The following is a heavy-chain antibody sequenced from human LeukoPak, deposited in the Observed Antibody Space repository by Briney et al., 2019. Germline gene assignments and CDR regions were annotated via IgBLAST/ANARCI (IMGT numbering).Heavy chain of an antibody. J-gene: IGHJ4*02. V-gene: IGHV5-51*01. D-gene: IGHD3-10*01. CDR1: GYTFTHQW. CDR2: IYPRDSDT. CDR3: AKHSDVIGAI. Sequence: GESLKISCKASGYTFTHQWIGWVRQMSGSGLEWMGIIYPRDSDTIYSPSFQGHVTISADTSINTAYLEWSSLEASDTAIYYCAKHSDVIGAIWGQGTLVTVSS.